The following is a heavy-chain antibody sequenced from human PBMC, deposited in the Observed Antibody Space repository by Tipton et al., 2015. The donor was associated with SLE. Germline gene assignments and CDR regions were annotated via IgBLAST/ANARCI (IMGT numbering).Heavy chain of an antibody. Sequence: TLSLTCAVYGGSFSGCYWGWIRQPPGKGLEWIGSIYYSGSTYYNPSLKSRVTISVDTSKNQFSLKLSSVTAADTAVYYCARVIVGATSFDYWGQGTLVTVSS. D-gene: IGHD1-26*01. CDR1: GGSFSGCY. CDR3: ARVIVGATSFDY. V-gene: IGHV4-34*01. CDR2: IYYSGST. J-gene: IGHJ4*02.